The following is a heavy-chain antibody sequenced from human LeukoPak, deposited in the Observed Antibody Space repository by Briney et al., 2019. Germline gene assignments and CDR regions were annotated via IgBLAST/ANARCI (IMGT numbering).Heavy chain of an antibody. CDR2: ISGSGGST. V-gene: IGHV3-23*01. CDR1: GFTFSSYA. Sequence: PGGSLRLSCAASGFTFSSYAIYWVRQAPGKGLEWVSGISGSGGSTYFADSVKGRFTISRDNSKNTEYLQMNSLRAEDTAVYYCAKTTTGYSSGRYPGWPVDYWGQGTLVTVSS. CDR3: AKTTTGYSSGRYPGWPVDY. D-gene: IGHD6-19*01. J-gene: IGHJ4*02.